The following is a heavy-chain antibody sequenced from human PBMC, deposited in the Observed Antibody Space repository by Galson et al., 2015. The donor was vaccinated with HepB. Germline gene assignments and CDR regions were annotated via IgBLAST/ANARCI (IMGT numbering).Heavy chain of an antibody. J-gene: IGHJ4*02. Sequence: SLRLSCAASGFTFSSYAMHWVRQAPGKGLEWVAVISYDGSNKYYADSVKGRFTISRDNSKNTLYLQMNSLRAEDTAVYYCARGYDILTGWEYYFDYWGQGTLVTVSS. CDR1: GFTFSSYA. CDR2: ISYDGSNK. V-gene: IGHV3-30-3*01. CDR3: ARGYDILTGWEYYFDY. D-gene: IGHD3-9*01.